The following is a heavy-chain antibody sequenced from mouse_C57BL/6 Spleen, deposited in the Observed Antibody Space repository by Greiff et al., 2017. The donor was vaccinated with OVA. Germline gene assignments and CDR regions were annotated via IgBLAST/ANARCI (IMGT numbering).Heavy chain of an antibody. CDR2: INPNNGGT. J-gene: IGHJ3*01. Sequence: EVQLQQSGPELVKPGASVKISCKASGYTFTDYYMNWVKQSHGKSLEWIGDINPNNGGTSYNQKFKGKATLTVDKSSSTAYMELRSLTSEDSAVYYCARMGVYDYDPSWFAYWGQGTLVTVSA. V-gene: IGHV1-26*01. CDR1: GYTFTDYY. CDR3: ARMGVYDYDPSWFAY. D-gene: IGHD2-4*01.